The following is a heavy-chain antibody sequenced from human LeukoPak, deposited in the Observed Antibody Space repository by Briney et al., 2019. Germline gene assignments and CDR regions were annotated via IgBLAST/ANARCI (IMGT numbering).Heavy chain of an antibody. V-gene: IGHV4-34*01. J-gene: IGHJ3*02. CDR1: GGSFSGYY. CDR3: AARITMVRGGNSDAFDI. D-gene: IGHD3-10*01. Sequence: SETLSLTCAVYGGSFSGYYWSWIRQPPGKGLEWIGEINHSGSTNYNPSHKSRVAISVDTSKNQFSLKLSSVTAADTAVYYCAARITMVRGGNSDAFDIWGQGTMVTVSS. CDR2: INHSGST.